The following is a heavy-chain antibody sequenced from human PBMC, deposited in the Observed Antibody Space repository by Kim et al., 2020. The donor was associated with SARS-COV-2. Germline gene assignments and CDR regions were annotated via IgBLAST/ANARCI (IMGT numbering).Heavy chain of an antibody. CDR1: GGSIRGYY. V-gene: IGHV4-4*07. CDR2: MYVSGST. Sequence: SETLSLTCTVSGGSIRGYYWNWVRQPAGKGLEWIGRMYVSGSTNYNPSLKSRVTMSVDTSKNQFSLKLHSVTAADTAVYYCARALAIVEPFDPWGQGALVTVSS. CDR3: ARALAIVEPFDP. D-gene: IGHD3-3*02. J-gene: IGHJ5*02.